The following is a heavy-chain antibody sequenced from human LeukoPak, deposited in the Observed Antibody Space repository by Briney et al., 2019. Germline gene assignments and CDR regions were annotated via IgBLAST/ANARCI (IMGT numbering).Heavy chain of an antibody. CDR2: ISSSSSYI. CDR1: GFTFSSYS. Sequence: PGGSLRLSCAASGFTFSSYSMNWVRQAPGKGLEWVSSISSSSSYIYYADSVKGRFTISRENSKNTLYLQMNSLRPEDTAVYYCAKDRRHSAASGYYSHDGFDIWGQGTMVSVSS. V-gene: IGHV3-21*01. J-gene: IGHJ3*02. D-gene: IGHD3-22*01. CDR3: AKDRRHSAASGYYSHDGFDI.